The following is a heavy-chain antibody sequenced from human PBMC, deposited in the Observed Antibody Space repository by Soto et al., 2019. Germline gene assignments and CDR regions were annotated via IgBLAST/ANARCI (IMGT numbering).Heavy chain of an antibody. CDR3: AKAIGGGYCSGGSCYPAFDI. CDR2: ISWNSGSI. Sequence: VQLVESGGGLVQPGRSLRLSCAASGFTFDDYAMHWVRQAPGKGLEWVSGISWNSGSIGYADSVKGRFTISRDNAKNSLYLQMNSLRAEDTALYYCAKAIGGGYCSGGSCYPAFDIWGQGTMVTVSS. V-gene: IGHV3-9*01. CDR1: GFTFDDYA. D-gene: IGHD2-15*01. J-gene: IGHJ3*02.